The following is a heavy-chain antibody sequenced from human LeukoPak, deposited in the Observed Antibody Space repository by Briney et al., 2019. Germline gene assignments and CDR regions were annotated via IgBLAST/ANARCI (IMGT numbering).Heavy chain of an antibody. Sequence: GGSLRLSCAASGFTVSSNYMSWVRQAPGKGLEWVSVIYSGGSTYYADSVEGRFTISRDNSKNTLYLQMNSLRAEDTAVYYCARGPEDPYFPFDYWGQGTLVTVSS. V-gene: IGHV3-53*01. D-gene: IGHD3-10*01. J-gene: IGHJ4*02. CDR2: IYSGGST. CDR1: GFTVSSNY. CDR3: ARGPEDPYFPFDY.